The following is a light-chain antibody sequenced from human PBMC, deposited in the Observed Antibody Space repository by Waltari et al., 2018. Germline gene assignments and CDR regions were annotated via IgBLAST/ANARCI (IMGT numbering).Light chain of an antibody. V-gene: IGLV1-47*01. J-gene: IGLJ2*01. CDR2: RNY. CDR1: SSNIGSNY. CDR3: AAWDDSLSGVV. Sequence: QSVLTQPPSASGTPGQRVTISCSGSSSNIGSNYVYWYQQLPGTAPKLLIYRNYQRPSGVPDRFSGSKSGTSSSLPISGLRSEDEADYYCAAWDDSLSGVVFGGGTKLTVL.